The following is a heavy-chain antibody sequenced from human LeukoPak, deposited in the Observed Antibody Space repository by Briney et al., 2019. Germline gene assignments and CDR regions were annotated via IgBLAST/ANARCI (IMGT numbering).Heavy chain of an antibody. CDR1: GGSISSSNW. CDR3: ARERRGSYYSIGY. J-gene: IGHJ4*02. CDR2: IYHSGST. V-gene: IGHV4-4*02. D-gene: IGHD1-26*01. Sequence: PSETLSLTCAVSGGSISSSNWWSWVRQPPGKGLEWIGEIYHSGSTNYNPSLKSRVTISVDKSKNQFSLKLSSVTAADTAVYYCARERRGSYYSIGYWGQGTLVTVSS.